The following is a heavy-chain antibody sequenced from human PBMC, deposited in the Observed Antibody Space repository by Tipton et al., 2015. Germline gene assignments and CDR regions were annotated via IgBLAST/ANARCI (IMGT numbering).Heavy chain of an antibody. J-gene: IGHJ4*02. CDR2: IYPRGNT. CDR3: AGWFGVFDY. CDR1: GGSISSNDW. Sequence: TLSLTCAVSGGSISSNDWWSWVRQSPGKGLEWIGEIYPRGNTIYNPSLESRVSISIDESNNQFSLNLRSVTAADTAVYYCAGWFGVFDYWGQGTLVTVSS. V-gene: IGHV4-4*02. D-gene: IGHD3-10*01.